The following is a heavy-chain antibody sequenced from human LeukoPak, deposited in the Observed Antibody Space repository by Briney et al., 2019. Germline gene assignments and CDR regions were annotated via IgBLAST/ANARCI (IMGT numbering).Heavy chain of an antibody. CDR1: GFTSSSYA. CDR3: SKGVWFRGYYYYCGMDV. Sequence: GGSLRLSCLASGFTSSSYAMSCVRQAPGKGLEWVSAITGIGGSTYYAASVEGRFTLSRDHSKNTLCLPLNSLRAQHSAVYQCSKGVWFRGYYYYCGMDVWGQGTLVTVSS. J-gene: IGHJ6*02. V-gene: IGHV3-23*01. D-gene: IGHD3-10*01. CDR2: ITGIGGST.